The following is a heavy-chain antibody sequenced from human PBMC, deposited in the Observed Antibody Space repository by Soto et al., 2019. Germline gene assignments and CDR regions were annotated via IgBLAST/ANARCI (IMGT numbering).Heavy chain of an antibody. J-gene: IGHJ3*02. Sequence: SETLSLTCTVSGGSISSSSYYWGWIRQPPGKGLEWIGSIYYSVNTYYNPSLKSRVTISVDTSKNQFSLKLSSVTAADTAVYYCGGDSSGYFYPDVFDIWGQGTMVTVSS. CDR1: GGSISSSSYY. D-gene: IGHD3-22*01. CDR2: IYYSVNT. V-gene: IGHV4-39*01. CDR3: GGDSSGYFYPDVFDI.